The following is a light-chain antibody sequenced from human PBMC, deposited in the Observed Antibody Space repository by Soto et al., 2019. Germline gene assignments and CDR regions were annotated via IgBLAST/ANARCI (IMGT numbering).Light chain of an antibody. CDR1: ISDVGTYNL. CDR3: CSYAGSSTWV. V-gene: IGLV2-23*01. CDR2: EGS. J-gene: IGLJ3*02. Sequence: QSVLTQPASVSGSPGQSITISCTGTISDVGTYNLVSWFQQHPGKAPKLMIYEGSKRPSGVSNRLSGSKSGNTASLTISGLQAEDEADYYCCSYAGSSTWVFGGGTKLTVL.